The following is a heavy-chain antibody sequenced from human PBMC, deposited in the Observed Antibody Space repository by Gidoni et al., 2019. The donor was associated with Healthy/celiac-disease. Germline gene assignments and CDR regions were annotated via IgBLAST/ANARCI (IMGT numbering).Heavy chain of an antibody. CDR2: IWYDGSNK. J-gene: IGHJ2*01. Sequence: QVQLVESGRGVVQPGRSLRLSCAASCFTFSSYGMHWVRQAPGKGVEGVGVIWYDGSNKYYADSVKGRFTISRDNSKNTLDLQMNSLRAEDTAVYYCARDSGAGIAAPGVDFDLWGRGTLVTVSS. CDR1: CFTFSSYG. V-gene: IGHV3-33*01. CDR3: ARDSGAGIAAPGVDFDL. D-gene: IGHD6-6*01.